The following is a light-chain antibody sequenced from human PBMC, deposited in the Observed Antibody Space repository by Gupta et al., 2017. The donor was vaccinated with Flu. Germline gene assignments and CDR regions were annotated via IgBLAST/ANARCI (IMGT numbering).Light chain of an antibody. V-gene: IGKV4-1*01. CDR1: ISFLASSNIMNY. Sequence: ASFACNSTISFLASSNIMNYLAWYQQNPGHAPKLLIYCASTLESGVPSRFSGSGSGTDFTLTISSLQPEDMAVYYCQQYYSLPFTFGPGTQVDIK. CDR3: QQYYSLPFT. CDR2: CAS. J-gene: IGKJ3*01.